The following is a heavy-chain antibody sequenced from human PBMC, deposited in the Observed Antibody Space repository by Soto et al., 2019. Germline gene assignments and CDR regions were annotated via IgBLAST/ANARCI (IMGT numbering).Heavy chain of an antibody. D-gene: IGHD3-22*01. CDR2: INPNSGDT. CDR3: ARARTNYYNTSDYDF. J-gene: IGHJ4*02. Sequence: ASVKVSCKASGYTFIVYYMHCVLQSPLQGLEWMGWINPNSGDTSYAQKFQGRVTMTRDTSISTAYTELSRLRFDDTAVYYCARARTNYYNTSDYDFWGQGTLVTVSS. V-gene: IGHV1-2*02. CDR1: GYTFIVYY.